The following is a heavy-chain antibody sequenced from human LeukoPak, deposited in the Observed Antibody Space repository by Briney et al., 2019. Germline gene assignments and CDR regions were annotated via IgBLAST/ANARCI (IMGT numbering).Heavy chain of an antibody. Sequence: GRSLRLSCAASGFTFSSYGMHWVRQAPGKGLEWVAVISYDGSNKYYADSVKGRFTISRDNSKNTLYPQMNSLRAEDTAVYYCAKDRPKYYGSGSNFDYWGQGTLVIVSS. CDR2: ISYDGSNK. J-gene: IGHJ4*02. CDR1: GFTFSSYG. CDR3: AKDRPKYYGSGSNFDY. D-gene: IGHD3-10*01. V-gene: IGHV3-30*18.